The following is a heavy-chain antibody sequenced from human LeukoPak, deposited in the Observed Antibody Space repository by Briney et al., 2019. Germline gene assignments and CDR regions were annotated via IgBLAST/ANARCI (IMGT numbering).Heavy chain of an antibody. Sequence: SETLSLTCTVSGGSISSSSYYWGWIRQPPGKGLEWIGSIYHSGSTYYNPSLKSRVTISVDTSKNQFSLKLSSVTAADTAVYYCARGYSYGHSAWFDPWGQGTLVTVSS. V-gene: IGHV4-39*07. CDR2: IYHSGST. CDR1: GGSISSSSYY. CDR3: ARGYSYGHSAWFDP. J-gene: IGHJ5*02. D-gene: IGHD5-18*01.